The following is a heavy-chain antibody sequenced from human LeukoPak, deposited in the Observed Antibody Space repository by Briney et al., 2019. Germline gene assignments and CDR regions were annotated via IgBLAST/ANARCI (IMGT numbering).Heavy chain of an antibody. J-gene: IGHJ4*02. Sequence: ASVKVSCKASGYTFTSYYMHWVRQAPGQGLEWMGIINPSGGGTSYAQKFQGRVTMTRDTSTSTVYMALSSLRSEDTAVYYCARAYGSGSYTLLFFDYWGQGTLVTVSS. V-gene: IGHV1-46*01. CDR1: GYTFTSYY. CDR3: ARAYGSGSYTLLFFDY. D-gene: IGHD3-10*01. CDR2: INPSGGGT.